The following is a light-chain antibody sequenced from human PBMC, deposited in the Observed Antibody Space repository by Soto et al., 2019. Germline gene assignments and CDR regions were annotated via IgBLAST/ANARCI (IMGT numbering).Light chain of an antibody. CDR1: QSVSNNY. V-gene: IGKV3-20*01. J-gene: IGKJ1*01. Sequence: EIVLTQSPGTLSLSPGERATLSCRASQSVSNNYLAWYQQKPGQAPRLLIYGASNRATGIPDRFSGRGSGTDFTLTISRLEPEDSAVYYCQQYGSSPTWTFGQGTKVDIK. CDR3: QQYGSSPTWT. CDR2: GAS.